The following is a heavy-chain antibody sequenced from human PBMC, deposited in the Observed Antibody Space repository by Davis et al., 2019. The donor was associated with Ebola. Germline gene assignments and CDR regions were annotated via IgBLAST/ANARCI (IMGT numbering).Heavy chain of an antibody. V-gene: IGHV1-2*02. CDR2: INPNSGGT. Sequence: ASVKVSCKASGYTFTGYYMHWVRQAPGQGLEWMGWINPNSGGTNYAQKFQGRVTMTRDTSISTAYMELSRLRSDDTAVYYCARGMIAGQTYYYYYGMDVWGQGTTVTVSS. CDR1: GYTFTGYY. J-gene: IGHJ6*02. D-gene: IGHD3-22*01. CDR3: ARGMIAGQTYYYYYGMDV.